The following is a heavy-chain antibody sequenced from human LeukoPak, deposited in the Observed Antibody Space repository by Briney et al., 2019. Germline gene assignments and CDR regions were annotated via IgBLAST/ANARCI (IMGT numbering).Heavy chain of an antibody. D-gene: IGHD2/OR15-2a*01. CDR2: IYHSGST. V-gene: IGHV4-38-2*02. J-gene: IGHJ4*02. Sequence: PSETLSLTCTVSGYSISSGYYWGWIRQPPGKGLEWIGSIYHSGSTYYNPSLKSRVTISVDTSKNQFSLKLSSVTAADTAVYYCARDSQAPGPFHFDYWGQGTLVTVSS. CDR3: ARDSQAPGPFHFDY. CDR1: GYSISSGYY.